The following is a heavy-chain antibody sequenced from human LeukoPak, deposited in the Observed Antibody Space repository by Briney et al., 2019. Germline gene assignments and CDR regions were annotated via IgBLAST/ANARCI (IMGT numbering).Heavy chain of an antibody. CDR1: GGSISSSSYY. V-gene: IGHV4-39*01. J-gene: IGHJ5*02. CDR3: ASSSRGWESLPWGNWFDP. Sequence: SETLSLTCTVSGGSISSSSYYWGSIRQPPGRGLEWIGTIYYSRGTYYNPSLKSRITISVDTSKNQFSLKMNSVTAADTGVYDCASSSRGWESLPWGNWFDPWGQGTLVTVSS. CDR2: IYYSRGT. D-gene: IGHD1-26*01.